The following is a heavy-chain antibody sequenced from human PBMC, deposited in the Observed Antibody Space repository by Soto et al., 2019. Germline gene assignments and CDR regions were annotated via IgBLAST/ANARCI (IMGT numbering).Heavy chain of an antibody. J-gene: IGHJ4*02. CDR3: TTVLRYLNNKLLDY. CDR2: IKSKTDGGTT. V-gene: IGHV3-15*07. D-gene: IGHD1-26*01. CDR1: GLPSGTPG. Sequence: EVQLVESGGGLVKPGGSLRLSCAASGLPSGTPGITGSPKPQGKGLGGFGRIKSKTDGGTTDYAAPVKGRFTISRDDSKNTLYLQMNSLKTEDTAVYYCTTVLRYLNNKLLDYWGQGTLVTVSS.